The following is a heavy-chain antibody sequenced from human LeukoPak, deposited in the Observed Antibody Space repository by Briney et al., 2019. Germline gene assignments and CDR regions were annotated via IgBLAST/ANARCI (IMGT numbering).Heavy chain of an antibody. Sequence: ASVKVSCKAFKYTFSGYYMHWVRQAPGQGLEWMGWINPNSGVTNYAQKFQGRVTITADKSTSTAYMELSSLRSEDTAVYYCASSGGDRNNWFDPWGQGTLVTVSS. CDR2: INPNSGVT. CDR3: ASSGGDRNNWFDP. J-gene: IGHJ5*02. CDR1: KYTFSGYY. D-gene: IGHD4-17*01. V-gene: IGHV1-2*02.